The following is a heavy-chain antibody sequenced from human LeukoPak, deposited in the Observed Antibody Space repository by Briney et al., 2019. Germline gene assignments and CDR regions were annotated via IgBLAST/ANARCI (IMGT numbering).Heavy chain of an antibody. CDR2: IYYSGST. V-gene: IGHV4-39*01. Sequence: SETLSLTRTVSGGSISSSSYYWGWIRQPPGKGLEWIGSIYYSGSTYYNPSLKSRVTISVDTSKNQFSLKLSSVTAADTAVYYCARGLTGYYNNNWFDPWGQGTLVTVSS. D-gene: IGHD3-9*01. J-gene: IGHJ5*02. CDR1: GGSISSSSYY. CDR3: ARGLTGYYNNNWFDP.